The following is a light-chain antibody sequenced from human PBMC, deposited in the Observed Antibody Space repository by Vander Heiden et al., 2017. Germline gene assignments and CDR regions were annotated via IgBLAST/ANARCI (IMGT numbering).Light chain of an antibody. CDR1: SRDGGGYDY. Sequence: SALTQPASVTGSPGPSTTISCTGTSRDGGGYDYVSWYQQSPGKAPQPMIYDVTRRPSGVSGRFSGSAAANTASLTISVLQEEDEADYYHGSFTSSGTWVFGGGTKLTVL. CDR2: DVT. CDR3: GSFTSSGTWV. J-gene: IGLJ3*02. V-gene: IGLV2-14*01.